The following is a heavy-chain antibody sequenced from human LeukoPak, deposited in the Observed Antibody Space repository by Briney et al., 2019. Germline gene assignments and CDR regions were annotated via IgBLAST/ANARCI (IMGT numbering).Heavy chain of an antibody. CDR2: IFSGST. Sequence: SETLSLTCTVSGASIGGSHFHWGWIRQPPGKGLEWIESIFSGSTYYNPSLKSRVTISVDTSKNQFSLKLTSVTAADTATYYCARRGITYSSSFFAYWGQGTLVTVSS. D-gene: IGHD2-2*01. J-gene: IGHJ4*02. CDR1: GASIGGSHFH. V-gene: IGHV4-39*01. CDR3: ARRGITYSSSFFAY.